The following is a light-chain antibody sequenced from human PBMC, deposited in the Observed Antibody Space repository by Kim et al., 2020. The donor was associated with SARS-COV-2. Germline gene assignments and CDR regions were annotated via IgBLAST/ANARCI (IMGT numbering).Light chain of an antibody. J-gene: IGLJ3*02. CDR2: NTS. CDR3: LLFHSGTLV. V-gene: IGLV7-46*01. CDR1: TGAVTSGYY. Sequence: PGGTVTVTCGASTGAVTSGYYPNWFQQKAGQAPRALIYNTSNKHAWTPVRFSGSLRGGKAILTLSGAEPDDEAYYYCLLFHSGTLVFGGGTQLTVL.